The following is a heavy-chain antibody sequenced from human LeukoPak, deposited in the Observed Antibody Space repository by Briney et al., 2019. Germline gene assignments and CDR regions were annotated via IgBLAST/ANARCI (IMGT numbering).Heavy chain of an antibody. D-gene: IGHD3-22*01. CDR3: ARQNYFDSSGYYIDY. CDR2: IIPIFGTA. V-gene: IGHV1-69*05. CDR1: RGTFSSYA. J-gene: IGHJ4*02. Sequence: SVKVSCKASRGTFSSYAISWVRQAPGQGLEWMGRIIPIFGTANYAQKFQGRVTITTDESTSTAYMELSSLRSEDTAMYYCARQNYFDSSGYYIDYWGQGTLVTVS.